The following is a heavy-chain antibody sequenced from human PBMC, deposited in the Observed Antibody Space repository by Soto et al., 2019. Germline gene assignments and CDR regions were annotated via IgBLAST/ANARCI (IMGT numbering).Heavy chain of an antibody. CDR3: AKVRLRDYSLGYVFDS. CDR2: ISYVGSKT. CDR1: GFTFSRYG. V-gene: IGHV3-30*18. Sequence: GGSLRLSCASSGFTFSRYGMHWVRQAPGKGLEWVALISYVGSKTYYADSVKGRFTISRDNSKNTLYLQMSSLRVEDTAVYYCAKVRLRDYSLGYVFDSWGQGTLVTVAS. D-gene: IGHD5-18*01. J-gene: IGHJ4*02.